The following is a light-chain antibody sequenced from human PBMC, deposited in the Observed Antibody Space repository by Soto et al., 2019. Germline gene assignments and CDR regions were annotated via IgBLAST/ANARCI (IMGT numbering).Light chain of an antibody. J-gene: IGKJ4*01. CDR1: QGMNSY. Sequence: DIPLTQSPSFLSASVGDRVTVTCRASQGMNSYLAWYQKKPGKAPNLLIYDAATLQSGVPSRFIGSGSGTEFTLTISSLQPEDFATYYCQQLRTYPLTVGGGTKIEIK. V-gene: IGKV1-9*01. CDR2: DAA. CDR3: QQLRTYPLT.